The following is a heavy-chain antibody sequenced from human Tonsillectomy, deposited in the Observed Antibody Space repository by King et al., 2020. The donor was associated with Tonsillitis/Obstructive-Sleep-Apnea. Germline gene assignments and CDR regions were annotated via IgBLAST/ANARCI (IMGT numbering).Heavy chain of an antibody. Sequence: QLVQSGAEVKKPGASVKVSCKASGYTFTSYYIHWVRQAPGQGLEWMGIINSSGGSTSYAQKFQGRVTMTRDTSTSTVYMELSSLRSEDTAVYYCARELGHYMDVWGKGTTVTVSS. CDR1: GYTFTSYY. J-gene: IGHJ6*03. CDR3: ARELGHYMDV. V-gene: IGHV1-46*01. CDR2: INSSGGST.